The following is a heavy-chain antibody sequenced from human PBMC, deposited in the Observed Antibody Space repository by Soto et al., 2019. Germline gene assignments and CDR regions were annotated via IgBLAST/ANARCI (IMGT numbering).Heavy chain of an antibody. V-gene: IGHV4-34*01. Sequence: PSETLSLTCAVYGGSFSGYYWTWIRQPPGTGLEWIGEINHSGSTNYNPSLKSRVTISVDTSKNQFSLKLTSVTAADTAVYYCASRIVTTGTFDYWAQGTLVPRSS. CDR2: INHSGST. CDR1: GGSFSGYY. CDR3: ASRIVTTGTFDY. D-gene: IGHD4-17*01. J-gene: IGHJ4*02.